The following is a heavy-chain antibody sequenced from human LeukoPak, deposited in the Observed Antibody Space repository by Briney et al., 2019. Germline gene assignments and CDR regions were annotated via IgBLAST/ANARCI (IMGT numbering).Heavy chain of an antibody. Sequence: PGGSLRLSCAASGFTFSSYWMSWVRQAPGKGLEWVANIKQDGSEKYYVDSVKGRFTISRDNAKNSLYLQMNSLRAEDTAVYYCAKEDIVVVPAALPPDYWGQGTLVTVSS. CDR2: IKQDGSEK. V-gene: IGHV3-7*04. J-gene: IGHJ4*02. CDR3: AKEDIVVVPAALPPDY. CDR1: GFTFSSYW. D-gene: IGHD2-2*01.